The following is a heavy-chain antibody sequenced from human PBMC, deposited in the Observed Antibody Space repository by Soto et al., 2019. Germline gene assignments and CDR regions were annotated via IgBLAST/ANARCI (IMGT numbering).Heavy chain of an antibody. CDR1: GGTFSNDI. V-gene: IGHV1-69*08. CDR3: VRDSPIGSTYSGYDGIDS. CDR2: IIPLLDIT. D-gene: IGHD5-12*01. Sequence: QVQLVQSGAEVKKPGSSVKVSCKASGGTFSNDIITWVRQAPGQGLEWMGRIIPLLDITNYAQKFQGRVTITADKSTSTAYMELNSLRSEDTPVYYCVRDSPIGSTYSGYDGIDSWGQGTLVTVSS. J-gene: IGHJ4*02.